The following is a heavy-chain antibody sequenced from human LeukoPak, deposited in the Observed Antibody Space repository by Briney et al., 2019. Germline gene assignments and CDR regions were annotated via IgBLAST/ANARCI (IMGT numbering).Heavy chain of an antibody. CDR2: IYHSGST. CDR1: IYSISSGFY. Sequence: SETLSLTCTVSIYSISSGFYWGWIRQSPGKGLEWIGTIYHSGSTHFNPSLKSRVSISVDTSKNQFSLKLRSVTAADTAVYYCARGETSRPGYYFDYWGQGTLVTVSS. D-gene: IGHD2-2*01. V-gene: IGHV4-38-2*02. CDR3: ARGETSRPGYYFDY. J-gene: IGHJ4*02.